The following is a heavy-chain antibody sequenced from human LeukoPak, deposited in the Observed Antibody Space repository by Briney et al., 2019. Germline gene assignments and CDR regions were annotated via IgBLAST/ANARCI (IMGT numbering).Heavy chain of an antibody. V-gene: IGHV1-8*01. D-gene: IGHD1-1*01. Sequence: ASVRVSCKTSGYTFTNLDINWLRQAPGQGLEWMGWMSPNSGDTGYAQKFQGRVSMTRDTSISTAYMELSSLRSEDTAVYYCASNPPNTGDFYYWGLGSLASVSS. CDR3: ASNPPNTGDFYY. J-gene: IGHJ4*02. CDR2: MSPNSGDT. CDR1: GYTFTNLD.